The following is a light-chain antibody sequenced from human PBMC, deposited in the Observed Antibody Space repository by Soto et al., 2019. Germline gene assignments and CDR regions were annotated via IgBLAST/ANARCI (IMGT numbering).Light chain of an antibody. Sequence: EIVITHSPATLSVSPGERATLFCRASQSVISNLAWYQQKPGQAPRLLIYGASARATDIPARFSGSGSGTEFTLTISSLESEDSAVYYCQQYSSWPPWTFGQGTKVDIK. J-gene: IGKJ1*01. V-gene: IGKV3-15*01. CDR3: QQYSSWPPWT. CDR1: QSVISN. CDR2: GAS.